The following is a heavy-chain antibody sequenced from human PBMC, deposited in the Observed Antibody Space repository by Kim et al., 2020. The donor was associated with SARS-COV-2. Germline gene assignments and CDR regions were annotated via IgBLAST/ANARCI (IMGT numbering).Heavy chain of an antibody. Sequence: GGSLRLSCAASGFTFSSYAMHWVRQAPGKGLEWVAVISYDGSNKYYADSVKGRFTISRDNSKNTLYLQMNSLRAEDTAVYYCARVVGGGYFGYFDYWGQGTLVTVSS. J-gene: IGHJ4*02. V-gene: IGHV3-30-3*01. CDR2: ISYDGSNK. CDR3: ARVVGGGYFGYFDY. CDR1: GFTFSSYA. D-gene: IGHD1-26*01.